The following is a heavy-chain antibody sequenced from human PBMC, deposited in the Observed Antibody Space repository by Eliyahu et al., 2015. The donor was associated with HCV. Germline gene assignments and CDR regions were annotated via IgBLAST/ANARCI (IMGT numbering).Heavy chain of an antibody. CDR2: WDTSVPVSF. D-gene: IGHD3-10*01. CDR1: GGSISNSD. CDR3: ARERAEGSGLAFDI. V-gene: IGHV4-4*07. J-gene: IGHJ3*02. Sequence: QVQLQESGPGLVKPSETLSLTCSVSGGSISNSDWNWIRQPPGKGTGGVWGGDWDTSVPVSFAYNPSLKNRVTMSLDASKNFFSLKLRSVTATDTAVYYCARERAEGSGLAFDIWGQGMMVTVSS.